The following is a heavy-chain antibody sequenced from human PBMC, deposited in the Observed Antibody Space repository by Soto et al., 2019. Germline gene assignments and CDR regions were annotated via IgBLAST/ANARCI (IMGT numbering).Heavy chain of an antibody. CDR3: AREDYYDSSGCHEY. CDR1: GFTFSSYG. D-gene: IGHD3-22*01. J-gene: IGHJ4*02. CDR2: IWYDGSNK. V-gene: IGHV3-33*01. Sequence: PGGSLRLSCAASGFTFSSYGMHWVRQAPGKGLEWVAVIWYDGSNKFYADSVKGRFTISRDNSKNTLYLQLNSLRAEDTAVYYCAREDYYDSSGCHEYWGQGTLVTVSS.